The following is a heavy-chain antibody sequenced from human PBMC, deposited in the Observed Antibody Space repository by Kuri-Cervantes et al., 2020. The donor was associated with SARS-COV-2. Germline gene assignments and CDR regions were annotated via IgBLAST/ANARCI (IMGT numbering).Heavy chain of an antibody. V-gene: IGHV3-66*03. CDR1: GFTVSSNY. J-gene: IGHJ3*02. CDR2: IYRCGST. CDR3: ARGMDGYSSSWYSDTQAFDI. D-gene: IGHD6-13*01. Sequence: GGSLRLSCAASGFTVSSNYMSWVRQAPGKGLEWVSLIYRCGSTYYAGSVKGRFTISRDNAKNTLYLQMNSLRAEDTAVYYCARGMDGYSSSWYSDTQAFDIWGQGTMVTVSS.